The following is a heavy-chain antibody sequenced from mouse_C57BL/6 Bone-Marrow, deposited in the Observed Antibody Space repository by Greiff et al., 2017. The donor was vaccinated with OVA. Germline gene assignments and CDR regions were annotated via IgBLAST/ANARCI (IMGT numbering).Heavy chain of an antibody. J-gene: IGHJ2*01. CDR2: IYPGSGNT. CDR1: GYTFTDPS. Sequence: QVQLQQSGAEVVKPGASVTLSCTASGYTFTDPSINWVQQMPGQGLEWIARIYPGSGNTYYTEKFKGKGTLTAEKSSNTAYMQLSSLTSEDSAVYFWARDEGDCFEYWGQGTTLTVSS. CDR3: ARDEGDCFEY. V-gene: IGHV1-76*01.